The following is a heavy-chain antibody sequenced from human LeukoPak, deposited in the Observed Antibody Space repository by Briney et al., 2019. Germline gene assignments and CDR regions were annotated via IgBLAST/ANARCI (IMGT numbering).Heavy chain of an antibody. J-gene: IGHJ4*02. CDR1: GFTVSSNY. D-gene: IGHD6-19*01. CDR3: ASRYSSGWYGSDY. Sequence: GSLRLSCAASGFTVSSNYMSWVRQAPGKGLEWVSVIYSGGSTYYADSVKGRFTISRDNSKNTLYLQMNSLRAEDTAVYYCASRYSSGWYGSDYWGQGTLVTVSS. V-gene: IGHV3-66*01. CDR2: IYSGGST.